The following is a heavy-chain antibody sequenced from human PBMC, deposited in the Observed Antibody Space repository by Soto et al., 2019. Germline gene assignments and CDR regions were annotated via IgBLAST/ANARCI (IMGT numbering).Heavy chain of an antibody. V-gene: IGHV3-23*01. D-gene: IGHD6-19*01. Sequence: ESVGGLVHPGGSLRLSCAASGFTFSSYAMSWVRQAPGKGLEWVSAISGSGGTTYYADSVKGRFTFSRDNSKNTLYLQMNSLRAEDTAVYYCAKTANGWFSAFDIWGQGTMVTVSS. CDR3: AKTANGWFSAFDI. CDR1: GFTFSSYA. J-gene: IGHJ3*02. CDR2: ISGSGGTT.